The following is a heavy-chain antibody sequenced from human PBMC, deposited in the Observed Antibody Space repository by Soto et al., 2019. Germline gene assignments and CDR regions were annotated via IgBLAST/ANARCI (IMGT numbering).Heavy chain of an antibody. D-gene: IGHD6-13*01. CDR2: INAGNGNT. V-gene: IGHV1-3*01. J-gene: IGHJ6*03. CDR1: GYTFTSYA. Sequence: GASVKVSCKASGYTFTSYAMHWVRQAPGQRLEWMGWINAGNGNTKYSQKFQGRVTITRDTSASTAYMELSSLRSEDTAVYYCARDRGEAAAGTDSYYYYYMDVWGKGTTVTVSS. CDR3: ARDRGEAAAGTDSYYYYYMDV.